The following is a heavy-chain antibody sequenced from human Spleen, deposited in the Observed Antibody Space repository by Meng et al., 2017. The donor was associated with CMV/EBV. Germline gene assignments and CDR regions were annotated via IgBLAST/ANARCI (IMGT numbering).Heavy chain of an antibody. D-gene: IGHD3-3*01. J-gene: IGHJ4*02. Sequence: GSLRLSCNVSGGSISNSYWSWVRQPPGKGLEYIGYTHYSGSTNYNPSLKSRVTISVDTSKNQLSLKLSSVTAADTAVYYCASTPSLTIFGVEFVLTYWGQGTLVTVSS. CDR1: GGSISNSY. CDR3: ASTPSLTIFGVEFVLTY. CDR2: THYSGST. V-gene: IGHV4-59*01.